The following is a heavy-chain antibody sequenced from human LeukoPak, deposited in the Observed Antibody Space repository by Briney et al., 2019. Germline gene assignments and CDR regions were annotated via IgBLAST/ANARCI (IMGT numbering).Heavy chain of an antibody. Sequence: GASVKVSCKASGYAFTSYDINWVRQATGQGLEWTGWMNPNSGNTGYAQKFQGRVTLTRNTSISTAYMELSSLRSEDTAVYYCARHSSSGFDYWGQGTLVTVSS. CDR1: GYAFTSYD. CDR3: ARHSSSGFDY. J-gene: IGHJ4*02. D-gene: IGHD6-6*01. CDR2: MNPNSGNT. V-gene: IGHV1-8*01.